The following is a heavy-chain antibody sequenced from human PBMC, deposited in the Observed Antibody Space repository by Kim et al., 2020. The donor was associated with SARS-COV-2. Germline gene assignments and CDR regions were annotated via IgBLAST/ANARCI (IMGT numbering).Heavy chain of an antibody. V-gene: IGHV4-39*01. CDR1: GGSISSNSYY. CDR2: IYYSGST. Sequence: SETLSLTCTVSGGSISSNSYYWGWIRQPPGKGLEWIGSIYYSGSTYYNPSLKSRVTISVDTSKNQFSLKVSSVTAADTAVYYCARRVATDNYYNYYGMDGWGQGTTVTVSS. J-gene: IGHJ6*02. CDR3: ARRVATDNYYNYYGMDG. D-gene: IGHD5-12*01.